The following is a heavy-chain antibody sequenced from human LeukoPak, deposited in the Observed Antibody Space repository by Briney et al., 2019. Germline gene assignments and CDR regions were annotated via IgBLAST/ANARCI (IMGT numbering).Heavy chain of an antibody. CDR1: GGTFSSYA. Sequence: GASVKVSCKASGGTFSSYAISWVRQAPGQGLDWLGGIIPIFGTANYAQKFQGRVTITADESTSTAYMELSSLRSEDTAVYYCVVGDDILTGYPTDPDYYYYYGMDVWGKGTTVTVSS. CDR3: VVGDDILTGYPTDPDYYYYYGMDV. CDR2: IIPIFGTA. J-gene: IGHJ6*04. D-gene: IGHD3-9*01. V-gene: IGHV1-69*13.